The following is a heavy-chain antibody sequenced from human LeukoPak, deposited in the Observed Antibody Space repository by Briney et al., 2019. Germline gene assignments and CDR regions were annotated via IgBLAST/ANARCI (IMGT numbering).Heavy chain of an antibody. Sequence: GGSLRLSCAASGFTFSTYAMSWVRQAPGKGLEWVSVISDSGSSTYYADSVKGRFTISRDNSKNTLYLQMNSLRADDTAVYYCAKGSGNLYFGEPKSDYWGQGTLVTVSS. D-gene: IGHD3-10*01. CDR3: AKGSGNLYFGEPKSDY. CDR2: ISDSGSST. CDR1: GFTFSTYA. J-gene: IGHJ4*02. V-gene: IGHV3-23*01.